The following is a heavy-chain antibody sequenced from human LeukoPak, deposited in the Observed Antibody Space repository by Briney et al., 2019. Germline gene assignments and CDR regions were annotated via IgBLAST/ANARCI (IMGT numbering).Heavy chain of an antibody. CDR3: ARDYGGNSLAYVSSVFDN. D-gene: IGHD4-23*01. CDR2: IWYDGSNK. J-gene: IGHJ4*02. V-gene: IGHV3-33*01. CDR1: GFTFSSYG. Sequence: HSGGSLRLSCAASGFTFSSYGMHWVRQAPGKGLEWVAVIWYDGSNKYYADSVKGRFTISRDNSKNTLYLQMNSLRAEDTAVYYCARDYGGNSLAYVSSVFDNWGQGTLVTVSS.